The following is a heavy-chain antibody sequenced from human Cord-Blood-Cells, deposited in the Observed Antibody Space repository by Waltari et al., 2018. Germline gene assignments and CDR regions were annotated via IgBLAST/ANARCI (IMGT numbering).Heavy chain of an antibody. V-gene: IGHV3-30-3*01. CDR1: GCTFSSYA. J-gene: IGHJ2*01. D-gene: IGHD7-27*01. Sequence: QVQLVESGAGVVQPGRSLRLACAASGCTFSSYAMPWVRQAPGKGLEWVAVISYDGSNKYYADSVKGRFTISRDNSKNTLYLQMNSLRAEDTAVYYCARGNWGDWYFDLWGRGTLVTVSS. CDR3: ARGNWGDWYFDL. CDR2: ISYDGSNK.